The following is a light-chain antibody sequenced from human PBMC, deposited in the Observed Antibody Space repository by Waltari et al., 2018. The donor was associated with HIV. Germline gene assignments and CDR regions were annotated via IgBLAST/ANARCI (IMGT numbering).Light chain of an antibody. V-gene: IGLV1-44*01. J-gene: IGLJ2*01. CDR1: RFNIGSNS. CDR3: AAWDDNLNGL. CDR2: HNN. Sequence: QSVLSQPPSASGTPGQRVTISCSGGRFNIGSNSVSWYQHPPGAAPTLLLSHNNQRSSGVPDRFSGSKSGTSASLAISGLQSEDEGHYYCAAWDDNLNGLFGGGTKLTVL.